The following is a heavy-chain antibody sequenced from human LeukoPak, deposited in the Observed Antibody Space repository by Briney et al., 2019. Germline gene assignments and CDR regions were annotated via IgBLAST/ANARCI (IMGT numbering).Heavy chain of an antibody. J-gene: IGHJ3*02. Sequence: GESLKISCKGSGYNFNTYWIGWVRQMPGKGLEWMGIIYPGDSDTRYGPSFQGQVTISADKSISTAYLQWSSLKASDTAMYYCARRAAMAGALNIWGQGTMVTVSS. CDR3: ARRAAMAGALNI. CDR1: GYNFNTYW. CDR2: IYPGDSDT. D-gene: IGHD6-19*01. V-gene: IGHV5-51*01.